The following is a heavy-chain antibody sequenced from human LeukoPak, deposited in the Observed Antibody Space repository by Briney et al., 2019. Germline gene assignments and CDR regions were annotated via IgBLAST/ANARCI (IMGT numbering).Heavy chain of an antibody. D-gene: IGHD2-2*01. V-gene: IGHV4-59*08. CDR3: AILVVPAASAVGYYLY. CDR2: MFYSGGT. J-gene: IGHJ4*02. CDR1: GGSISAYE. Sequence: SETLSLTCQVSGGSISAYEWSWIRQPPGKGLEWVGSMFYSGGTNYNPSLRSRLTLSVDTSKNQFSLRLRSVTAADTAVYYCAILVVPAASAVGYYLYWGQGILATVSS.